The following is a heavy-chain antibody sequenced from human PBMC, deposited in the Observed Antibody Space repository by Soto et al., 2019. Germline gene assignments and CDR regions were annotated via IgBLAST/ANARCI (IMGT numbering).Heavy chain of an antibody. D-gene: IGHD2-8*01. CDR1: GGSISSSSYY. J-gene: IGHJ6*02. CDR3: ARHGVATGYGMDV. V-gene: IGHV4-39*01. Sequence: SETLSLTCTVSGGSISSSSYYWGWIRQPPGKGLEWIGSIYYSGSTYYNPSLKSRVTISVDTSKNQFSLKLSSVTAADTAVYYCARHGVATGYGMDVWGQGTTVTVSS. CDR2: IYYSGST.